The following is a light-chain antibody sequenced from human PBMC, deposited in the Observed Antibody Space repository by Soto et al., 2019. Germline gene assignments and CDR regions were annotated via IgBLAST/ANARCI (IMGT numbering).Light chain of an antibody. V-gene: IGKV3-15*01. CDR3: QQYKIWPPIT. CDR1: QSVISD. CDR2: GAS. J-gene: IGKJ5*01. Sequence: EIVMTQSPATLSVSPGERVTLSCRASQSVISDVAWYQQKPGQAPRLLLYGASTRATDIPARFSGSGSGTEFTLTISSLQSEDFAVYYCQQYKIWPPITFGQGTRLEIK.